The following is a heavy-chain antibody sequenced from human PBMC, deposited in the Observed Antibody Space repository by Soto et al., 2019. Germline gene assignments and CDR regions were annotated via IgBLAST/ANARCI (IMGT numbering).Heavy chain of an antibody. Sequence: QLQLQESGPGLVKPSETLSLTCTVSGGSISSSSYYWGWIRQPPGKGLEWIGSIYYSGSTYYNPSLKSRVTISVDTSKNHFSLTLSSVTAADTAVYYGARQPRVPHAGWFDPWGQGTLVTVSS. CDR2: IYYSGST. V-gene: IGHV4-39*01. D-gene: IGHD1-1*01. J-gene: IGHJ5*02. CDR1: GGSISSSSYY. CDR3: ARQPRVPHAGWFDP.